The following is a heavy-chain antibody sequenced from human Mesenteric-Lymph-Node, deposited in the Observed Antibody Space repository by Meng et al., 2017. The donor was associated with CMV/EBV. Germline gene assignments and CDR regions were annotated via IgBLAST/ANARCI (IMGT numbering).Heavy chain of an antibody. J-gene: IGHJ4*02. V-gene: IGHV4-34*01. CDR1: GGSFSGYY. CDR2: INHSGST. CDR3: ARGSSYDILTGYFDY. D-gene: IGHD3-9*01. Sequence: QGQLRQGGAGLLKPSETLSVTCAVYGGSFSGYYWNWIRQSPEKGLEWIGEINHSGSTTYNPSFTSRIIISVDTSTNQISLNMSSVTAADTAVYYCARGSSYDILTGYFDYWGQGALVTVSS.